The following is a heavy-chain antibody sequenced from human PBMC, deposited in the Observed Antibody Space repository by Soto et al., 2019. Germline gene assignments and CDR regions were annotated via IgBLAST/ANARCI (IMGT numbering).Heavy chain of an antibody. V-gene: IGHV4-39*01. D-gene: IGHD3-22*01. CDR1: GGSISSSSYY. Sequence: SETLSLTCTVSGGSISSSSYYWGWIRQPPGKGLEWIGSIYYSGSTYYNPSLKSRVTISVDTSKNQFSLKLSSVTAADTAVYYCAVGITTYDSKGWFDPWGQGTLVTVSS. CDR3: AVGITTYDSKGWFDP. J-gene: IGHJ5*02. CDR2: IYYSGST.